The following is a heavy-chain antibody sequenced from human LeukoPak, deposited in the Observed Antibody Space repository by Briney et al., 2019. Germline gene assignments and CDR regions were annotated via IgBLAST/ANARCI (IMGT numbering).Heavy chain of an antibody. CDR1: GFTFDDYG. J-gene: IGHJ5*02. CDR2: INWNGGST. CDR3: ARQLLVSFNNWFDP. D-gene: IGHD2-21*01. Sequence: GGSLRLSCAASGFTFDDYGMSWVRQAPGKGLEWVSGINWNGGSTGYADSVKGRFTISRDNAKNSLYLQMNSLRAEDTAVYYCARQLLVSFNNWFDPWGQGTLVTVSS. V-gene: IGHV3-20*04.